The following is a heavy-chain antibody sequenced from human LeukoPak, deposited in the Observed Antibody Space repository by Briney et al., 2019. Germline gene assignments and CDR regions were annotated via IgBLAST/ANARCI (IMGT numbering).Heavy chain of an antibody. D-gene: IGHD3-16*01. J-gene: IGHJ4*02. Sequence: PSETLSLTCAVYGGSFSGYYWSWIRQPPGKGLEWIGEINHSGSTNYNPSLKSRVTISVDTSKNQFSLKLSSVTAADTAVYYCARFYTSYFDYWGQGTLVTVSS. V-gene: IGHV4-34*01. CDR2: INHSGST. CDR1: GGSFSGYY. CDR3: ARFYTSYFDY.